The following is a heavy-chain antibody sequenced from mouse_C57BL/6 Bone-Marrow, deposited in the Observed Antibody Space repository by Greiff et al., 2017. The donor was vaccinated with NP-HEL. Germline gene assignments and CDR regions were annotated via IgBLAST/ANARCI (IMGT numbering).Heavy chain of an antibody. Sequence: EVQLQQSGAELVRPGASVKLSCTASGFNIKADYMHWVKQRPEQGLEWIGWIDPENGDTEYASKFQGKATITADTSSNTAYLQLSSLTSEDTAVYYCTSTGTGSKFAYGGQGTRVTVSA. CDR1: GFNIKADY. CDR3: TSTGTGSKFAY. J-gene: IGHJ3*01. CDR2: IDPENGDT. D-gene: IGHD4-1*02. V-gene: IGHV14-4*01.